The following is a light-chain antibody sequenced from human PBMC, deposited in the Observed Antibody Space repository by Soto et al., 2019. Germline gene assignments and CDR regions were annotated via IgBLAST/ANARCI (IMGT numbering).Light chain of an antibody. CDR1: QSVSNY. V-gene: IGKV3-11*01. J-gene: IGKJ2*01. CDR3: QQRSDFTYT. CDR2: DAS. Sequence: EVVLTQSPATLSLSPGERATLSCRASQSVSNYLVWYQHKPGQAPRLLIFDASNSATGIPGRFSGSGSGTDFTLTISSLEPEDSAVYYCQQRSDFTYTFGQGTKLEIK.